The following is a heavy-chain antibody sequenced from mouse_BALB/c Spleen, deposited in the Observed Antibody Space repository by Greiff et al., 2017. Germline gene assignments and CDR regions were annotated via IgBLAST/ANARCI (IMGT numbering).Heavy chain of an antibody. CDR2: IRNKANGYTT. J-gene: IGHJ4*01. V-gene: IGHV7-3*02. CDR3: ARISSYDAMDY. D-gene: IGHD1-1*01. Sequence: EVQVVESGGGLVQPGGSLRLSCATSGFTFTDYYMSWVRQPPGKALEWLGFIRNKANGYTTEYSASVKGRFTISRDNSQSILYLQMNTLRAEDSATYYCARISSYDAMDYWGQGTSVTVSS. CDR1: GFTFTDYY.